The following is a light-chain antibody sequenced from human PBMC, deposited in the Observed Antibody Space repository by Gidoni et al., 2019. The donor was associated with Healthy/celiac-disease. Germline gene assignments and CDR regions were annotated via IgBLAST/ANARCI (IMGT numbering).Light chain of an antibody. Sequence: DIQMTQSPSSLSASVRDRVTITCQASQDISNYLNWYQQKPGKAPKLLIYDASNLETGVPSRFSGSGSGTDFTFTISSLQPEDIATYYCQQYDNLPCTFGPGTKVDIK. CDR3: QQYDNLPCT. V-gene: IGKV1-33*01. CDR2: DAS. CDR1: QDISNY. J-gene: IGKJ3*01.